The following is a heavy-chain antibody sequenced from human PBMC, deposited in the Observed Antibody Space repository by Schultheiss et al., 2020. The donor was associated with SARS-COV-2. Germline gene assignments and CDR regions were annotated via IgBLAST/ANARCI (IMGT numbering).Heavy chain of an antibody. D-gene: IGHD3-22*01. CDR1: GFTFSAYW. J-gene: IGHJ4*02. V-gene: IGHV3-21*01. CDR2: ISSSSSYI. CDR3: ARMDYYYDSSGWLYYFDY. Sequence: GGSLRLSCVGSGFTFSAYWMNWVRQAPGKGLEWVSSISSSSSYIYYADSVKGRFTISRDNSKNTLYLQMNSLRAEDTAVYYCARMDYYYDSSGWLYYFDYWGQGTLVTVSS.